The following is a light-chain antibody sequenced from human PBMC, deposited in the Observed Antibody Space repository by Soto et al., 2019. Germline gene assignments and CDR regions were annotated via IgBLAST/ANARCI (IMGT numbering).Light chain of an antibody. CDR2: DAS. CDR3: QQRTNWPLTT. CDR1: QSVSSN. Sequence: ERVMTQSPATLSVSPGERATLSCRASQSVSSNLAWYQQKPGQAPRLLIYDASNRATGIPARFSGSGSGTDFTLTIRSLEPEDFAIYYCQQRTNWPLTTFGHGTRLEIK. V-gene: IGKV3-11*01. J-gene: IGKJ5*01.